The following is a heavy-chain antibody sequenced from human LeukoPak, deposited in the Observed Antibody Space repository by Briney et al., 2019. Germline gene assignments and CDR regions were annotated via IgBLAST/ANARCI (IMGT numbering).Heavy chain of an antibody. CDR1: GYTFTGYY. CDR3: ARGRYCSDGTCYHPWFDP. V-gene: IGHV1-2*02. J-gene: IGHJ5*02. Sequence: VSVSVPRVASGYTFTGYYVLWGRRAPGQGPEWMGWINPNSGGTDYAQKFQGRVTMTRDTSINTAYMEVISLRPDDTAVYYCARGRYCSDGTCYHPWFDPWGHRHPWSPS. D-gene: IGHD2-15*01. CDR2: INPNSGGT.